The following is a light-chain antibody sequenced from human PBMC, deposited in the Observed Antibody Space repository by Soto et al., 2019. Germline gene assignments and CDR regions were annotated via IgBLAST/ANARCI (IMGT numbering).Light chain of an antibody. V-gene: IGKV1-5*01. CDR2: DAS. CDR1: QSISSW. Sequence: DIQMTQSPSTLSAYVGDRVTITCRASQSISSWLAWYQQKPGKAPKLLIYDASSLESGFPSMFSGSGSGTEFTLTISSLQPDDFATYYCQQYNSYWTVGQGTKVDIK. J-gene: IGKJ1*01. CDR3: QQYNSYWT.